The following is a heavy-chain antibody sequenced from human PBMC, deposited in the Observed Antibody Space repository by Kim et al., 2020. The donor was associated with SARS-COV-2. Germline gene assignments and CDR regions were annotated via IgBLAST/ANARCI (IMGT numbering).Heavy chain of an antibody. CDR1: GGSFSGYY. CDR3: ARAHQLWLLLGWFDP. J-gene: IGHJ5*02. CDR2: INHSGST. D-gene: IGHD5-18*01. Sequence: SETLSLTCAVYGGSFSGYYWSWIRQPPGKGLEWIGEINHSGSTNYNPSLKSRVTISVDTSKNQFSLKLSSVTAADTAVYYCARAHQLWLLLGWFDPWGQGTLVTVSS. V-gene: IGHV4-34*01.